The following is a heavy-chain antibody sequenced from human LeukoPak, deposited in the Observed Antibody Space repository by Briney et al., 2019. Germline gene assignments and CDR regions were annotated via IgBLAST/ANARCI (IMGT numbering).Heavy chain of an antibody. V-gene: IGHV3-11*04. D-gene: IGHD3-16*01. J-gene: IGHJ4*02. CDR2: ISRSGSTK. CDR1: GFTFSDYN. Sequence: GGSLRLSCAASGFTFSDYNMRWIRQAPGKGLEWVSSISRSGSTKYYADSVKGRFTISRDNAKNSLFLQMNSLRAEDTAVYYCARAVKGGIDYWGQGTLVTVSS. CDR3: ARAVKGGIDY.